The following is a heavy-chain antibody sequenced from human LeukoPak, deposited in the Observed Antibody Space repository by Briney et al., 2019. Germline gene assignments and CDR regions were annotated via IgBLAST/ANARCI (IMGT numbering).Heavy chain of an antibody. V-gene: IGHV4-39*01. Sequence: SETLSLTCSVSGDSISRSDSYWDWIRQPPGKGLEWIGTIYYSGRTYYSPSLKSRVTMSVDTPNNQFSLTLRSVTAADTAVYYCARRRYYDGSGYLEWGQGTLLSVSS. CDR3: ARRRYYDGSGYLE. D-gene: IGHD3-22*01. CDR1: GDSISRSDSY. CDR2: IYYSGRT. J-gene: IGHJ1*01.